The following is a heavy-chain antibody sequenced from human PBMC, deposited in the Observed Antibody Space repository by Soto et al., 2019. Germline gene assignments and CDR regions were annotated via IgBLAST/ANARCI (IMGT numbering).Heavy chain of an antibody. CDR2: QNHSGST. CDR3: ARGLNKSFGGRYHCYYDY. J-gene: IGHJ4*02. Sequence: ETLSLTCAFSGDSFSGYYWSWIRHPPVQGLEWIGEQNHSGSTNYTPSLKSRLAISVDTSKNQFSLKLKSVSAAETFVHYCARGLNKSFGGRYHCYYDYWRQGALVTVSS. D-gene: IGHD1-1*01. V-gene: IGHV4-34*01. CDR1: GDSFSGYY.